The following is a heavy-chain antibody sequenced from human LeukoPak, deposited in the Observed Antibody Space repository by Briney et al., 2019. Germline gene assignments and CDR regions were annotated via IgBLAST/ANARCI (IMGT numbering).Heavy chain of an antibody. Sequence: RSAETLSLTCTVSGGSISSGDYYWTWIRQHPGKGLEWIGYIHYSGSTYYNPSLKSRLTISVDTSKNQFSLKVSSVTAADTAVYYCARAKYNSGWYLDYWGQGTLVTV. D-gene: IGHD6-19*01. CDR2: IHYSGST. J-gene: IGHJ4*02. CDR1: GGSISSGDYY. V-gene: IGHV4-31*03. CDR3: ARAKYNSGWYLDY.